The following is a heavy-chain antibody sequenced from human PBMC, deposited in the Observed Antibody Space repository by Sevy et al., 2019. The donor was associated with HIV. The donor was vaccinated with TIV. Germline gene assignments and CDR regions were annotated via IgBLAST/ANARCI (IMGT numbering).Heavy chain of an antibody. V-gene: IGHV3-66*01. D-gene: IGHD5-18*01. Sequence: GGSLRLSCAASGFTFNRNAMSWVRQAPGKGLEWVSVMYSDGSTYHADSVKGRFTISRDNSKNTLYLQMNSLRVEDTAVYYCARGKSGYGYGLDYWGQGTLVTVSS. J-gene: IGHJ4*02. CDR1: GFTFNRNA. CDR3: ARGKSGYGYGLDY. CDR2: MYSDGST.